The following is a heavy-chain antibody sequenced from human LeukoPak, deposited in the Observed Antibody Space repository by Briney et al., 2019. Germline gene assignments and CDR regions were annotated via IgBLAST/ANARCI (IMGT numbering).Heavy chain of an antibody. CDR3: AKDRCSNGIGCYYYYMEV. V-gene: IGHV3-30*02. Sequence: GGSLRLSCAASGFTFSSYAMSWVRQAPGKGLEWVAYIQYDRTNEQYAHSVKGRFRISRDNSNNILYLQMNSLRTEDTAVYYCAKDRCSNGIGCYYYYMEVWGKGTTVTISS. CDR1: GFTFSSYA. CDR2: IQYDRTNE. J-gene: IGHJ6*03. D-gene: IGHD2-8*01.